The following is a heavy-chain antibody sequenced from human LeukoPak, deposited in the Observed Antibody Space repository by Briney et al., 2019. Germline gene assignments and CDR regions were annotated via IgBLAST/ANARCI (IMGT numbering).Heavy chain of an antibody. CDR2: IYHSGST. CDR1: GGSISSSNW. V-gene: IGHV4-4*02. CDR3: ARVRRSGSYYYYYYYGMDV. J-gene: IGHJ6*02. Sequence: SETLSLTCAVSGGSISSSNWWSWVRQPPGKGLEWIGEIYHSGSTNYNPSLKSRVTISVDTSKNQFSLKLSSVTAADTAVYYCARVRRSGSYYYYYYYGMDVWGQGTTVTVSS. D-gene: IGHD1-26*01.